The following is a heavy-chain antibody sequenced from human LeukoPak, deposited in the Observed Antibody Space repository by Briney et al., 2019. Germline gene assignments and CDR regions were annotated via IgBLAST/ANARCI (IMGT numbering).Heavy chain of an antibody. CDR1: GFTFSSYA. D-gene: IGHD3-10*01. V-gene: IGHV3-23*01. CDR3: AKLLGYYGSGDAFDV. J-gene: IGHJ3*01. Sequence: QAGGSLRLSCAASGFTFSSYAMSWVRQAPGKGLEWVSAISGSGGSTYYADSVKGRFTISRDNSKNTLYLQMNSLRAEDTAVYYCAKLLGYYGSGDAFDVWGQGTMVTVSS. CDR2: ISGSGGST.